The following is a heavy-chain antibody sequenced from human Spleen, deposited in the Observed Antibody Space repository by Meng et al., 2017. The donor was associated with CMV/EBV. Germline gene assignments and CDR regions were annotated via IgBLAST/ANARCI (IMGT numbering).Heavy chain of an antibody. J-gene: IGHJ4*02. CDR2: ISWDGTST. D-gene: IGHD6-13*01. V-gene: IGHV3-43*01. CDR3: AKGPYYTSSWGDLDY. CDR1: GFRCDDYT. Sequence: SGFRCDDYTMHWDRQAPGKGLEWVSLISWDGTSTYYADSVKGRFTISRDNSKNSLYLQMNSLRIEDTALYYCAKGPYYTSSWGDLDYWGQGTLVTVSS.